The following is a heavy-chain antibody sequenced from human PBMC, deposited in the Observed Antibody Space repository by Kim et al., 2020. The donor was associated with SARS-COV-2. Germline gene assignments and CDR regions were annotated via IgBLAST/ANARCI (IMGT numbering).Heavy chain of an antibody. V-gene: IGHV4-34*01. CDR1: GGSFSGYY. CDR3: ARSAVVAAKRTFDY. J-gene: IGHJ4*02. Sequence: SETLSLTCAVYGGSFSGYYWSWIRQPPGKGLEWIGEINHSGSTNYNPSLKSRVTISVDTSKNQFSLKLSSVTAADTAVYYCARSAVVAAKRTFDYWGQGTLVTVSS. CDR2: INHSGST. D-gene: IGHD2-15*01.